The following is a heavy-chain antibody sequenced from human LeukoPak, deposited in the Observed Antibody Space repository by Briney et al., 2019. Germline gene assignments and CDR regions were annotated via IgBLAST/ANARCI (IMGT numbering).Heavy chain of an antibody. V-gene: IGHV3-74*01. Sequence: GGSLRLSCAASGFTFSSYWMHCVRQAPGKGLVWVSRINSDGSSTSYADSVKGRFTISRDNAKNTLFLQMNSLRAEDTAVYYCTRGSSVWSDYWGQGTLVTVSS. J-gene: IGHJ4*02. CDR3: TRGSSVWSDY. CDR2: INSDGSST. CDR1: GFTFSSYW. D-gene: IGHD6-19*01.